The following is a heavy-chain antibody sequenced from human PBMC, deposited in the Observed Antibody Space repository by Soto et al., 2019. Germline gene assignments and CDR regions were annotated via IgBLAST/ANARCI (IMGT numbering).Heavy chain of an antibody. CDR1: GGSISSGY. D-gene: IGHD3-10*01. V-gene: IGHV4-59*01. CDR3: ARARLSRSWWFDP. Sequence: SETLSLTCSVSGGSISSGYWSWIRQPPGKGLEWIGYIYYSGSTNYNPSLKSRVTISVDTSKNQFSLKLSSVTAADTAVYYCARARLSRSWWFDPWGQGTLVTVSS. J-gene: IGHJ5*02. CDR2: IYYSGST.